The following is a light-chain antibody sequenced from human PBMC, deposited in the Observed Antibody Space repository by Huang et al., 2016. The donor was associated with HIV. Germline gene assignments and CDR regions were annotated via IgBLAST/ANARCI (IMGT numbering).Light chain of an antibody. CDR3: QQYNTWPS. CDR2: GAS. CDR1: QSVSRS. J-gene: IGKJ4*01. Sequence: EIVMTQSPATLSVSPGERATLSCRASQSVSRSLAWYQQRPGQAPRLLIYGASTRATVIPARFSGSGSGTECTLTISSLQSEDFAVYYCQQYNTWPSFGGGTKVEIK. V-gene: IGKV3-15*01.